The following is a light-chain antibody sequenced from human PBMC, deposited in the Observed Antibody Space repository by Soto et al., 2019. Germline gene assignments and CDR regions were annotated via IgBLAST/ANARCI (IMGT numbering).Light chain of an antibody. J-gene: IGLJ2*01. Sequence: QSVLTQPPSASGTPGQTVTISCSGSFSNIGSNYVYWYQQLPGTAPKLLIYGTTQRPLGVPDRFSGFKSGTSASLAISGLRSGDEADYFCATWDNRLNNVLFGGGTKLTVL. V-gene: IGLV1-47*01. CDR2: GTT. CDR1: FSNIGSNY. CDR3: ATWDNRLNNVL.